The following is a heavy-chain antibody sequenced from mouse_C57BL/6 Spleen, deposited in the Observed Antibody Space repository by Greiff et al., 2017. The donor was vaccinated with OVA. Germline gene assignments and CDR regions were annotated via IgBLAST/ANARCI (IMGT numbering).Heavy chain of an antibody. CDR2: IYPSDSET. Sequence: QVQLQQPGAELVRPGSSVKLSCKASGYTFTSYWMDWVKQRPGQGLEWIGNIYPSDSETHYNQKFKDKATLTEDKSSSTAYMQISSLTSEDSAVCYYARKERYCFDYWGQGTTLTVSS. CDR1: GYTFTSYW. CDR3: ARKERYCFDY. J-gene: IGHJ2*01. V-gene: IGHV1-61*01.